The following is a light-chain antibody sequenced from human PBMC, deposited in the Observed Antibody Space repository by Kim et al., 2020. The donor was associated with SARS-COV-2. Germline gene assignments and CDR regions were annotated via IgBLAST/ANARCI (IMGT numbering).Light chain of an antibody. CDR1: QDIRTW. CDR2: GAS. Sequence: ASVGDRVTITCRASQDIRTWLAWYQQKPGKAPKLLIYGASSLESGVPSRFSGSGSGTDFTLTIARLQPVDSATYYCQQANSFPPWTFGQGTKLEI. V-gene: IGKV1-12*01. CDR3: QQANSFPPWT. J-gene: IGKJ1*01.